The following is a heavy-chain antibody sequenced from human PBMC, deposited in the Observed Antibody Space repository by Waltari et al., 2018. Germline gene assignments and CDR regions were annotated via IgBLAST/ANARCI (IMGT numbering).Heavy chain of an antibody. J-gene: IGHJ4*02. CDR3: ARGSHYSNDY. D-gene: IGHD1-26*01. V-gene: IGHV3-74*01. Sequence: EVQLVESVGGLVQPGGSLRLSCAASEFTFTSYYMHWVRQPPGKGLVCVSRISSDGTSTSEADSGKGRFTMSSDNAKNTLFLQMNSLRAEDTGVYYCARGSHYSNDYWCQGTLVTVSS. CDR2: ISSDGTST. CDR1: EFTFTSYY.